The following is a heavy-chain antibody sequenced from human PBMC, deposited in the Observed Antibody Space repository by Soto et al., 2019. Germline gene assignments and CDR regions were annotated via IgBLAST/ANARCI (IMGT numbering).Heavy chain of an antibody. CDR2: IGTAGDT. CDR3: AREGARGVTPTNYYYYGMDV. CDR1: GFTFSSYD. J-gene: IGHJ6*02. D-gene: IGHD3-10*01. Sequence: GGSLRLSCAASGFTFSSYDMHWVRQATGKGLEWVSAIGTAGDTYYPGSVKGRFTISRENAKNSLYLQMNSLRAEDTAVYYCAREGARGVTPTNYYYYGMDVWGQGTTVTVSS. V-gene: IGHV3-13*01.